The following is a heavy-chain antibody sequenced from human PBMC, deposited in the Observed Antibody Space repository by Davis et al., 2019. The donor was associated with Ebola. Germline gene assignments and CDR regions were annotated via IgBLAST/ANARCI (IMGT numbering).Heavy chain of an antibody. CDR2: IYYGGNT. CDR3: ARHLRRRDGYNPVYFDY. Sequence: MPSETLSLTCTVSGSSISSSSYFWGWIRQPPGKGLEWIATIYYGGNTYYNPSLKSRITISVDTSKNQFSLQLSSVTATDTAVYYCARHLRRRDGYNPVYFDYWGQGTLVTVSS. CDR1: GSSISSSSYF. J-gene: IGHJ4*02. V-gene: IGHV4-39*01. D-gene: IGHD5-24*01.